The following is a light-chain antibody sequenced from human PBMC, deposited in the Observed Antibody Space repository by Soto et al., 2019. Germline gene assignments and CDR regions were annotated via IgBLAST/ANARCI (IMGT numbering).Light chain of an antibody. CDR2: DAS. Sequence: EIVLTQSPATLSLSPVERATLSCMASQSVSSYLAWYQQKPGQAPRLLIYDASNRATGIPARFSGSGSGTDFTLTISSLEPEDFAVYYCQQRSNWPPKTFFGQGTRLEI. J-gene: IGKJ5*01. CDR3: QQRSNWPPKTF. V-gene: IGKV3-11*01. CDR1: QSVSSY.